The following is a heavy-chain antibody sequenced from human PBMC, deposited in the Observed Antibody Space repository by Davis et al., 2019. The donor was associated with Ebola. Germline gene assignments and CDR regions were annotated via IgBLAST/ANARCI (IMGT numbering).Heavy chain of an antibody. V-gene: IGHV1-69*04. CDR3: ARGLLWFGELLPHYYFDY. Sequence: AASVKVSCKASGGTFSSYAISWVRQAPGQGLEWMGRIIPILGIANYAQKFQGRVTITADESTSTAYMELSSLRSEDTAVYYCARGLLWFGELLPHYYFDYWGQGTLVTVSS. CDR1: GGTFSSYA. D-gene: IGHD3-10*01. J-gene: IGHJ4*02. CDR2: IIPILGIA.